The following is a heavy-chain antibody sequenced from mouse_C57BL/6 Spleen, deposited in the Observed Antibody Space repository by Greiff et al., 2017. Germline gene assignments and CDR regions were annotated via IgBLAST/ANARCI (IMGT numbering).Heavy chain of an antibody. Sequence: VQLQQSGPELVKPGASVKIPCKASGFTFTDYNMDWVKQTHGKSLEWIGDINPNNGGTIYNQKFKGQATLTVDKSSSTAYMERRSMTSDDTTVYYCARGSLYHDYAGYAMAYWGQGTSVTVSS. CDR1: GFTFTDYN. J-gene: IGHJ4*01. CDR3: ARGSLYHDYAGYAMAY. V-gene: IGHV1-18*01. D-gene: IGHD2-4*01. CDR2: INPNNGGT.